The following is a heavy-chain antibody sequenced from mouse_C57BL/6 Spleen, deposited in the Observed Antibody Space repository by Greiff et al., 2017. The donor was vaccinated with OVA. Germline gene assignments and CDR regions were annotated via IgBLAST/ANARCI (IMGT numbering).Heavy chain of an antibody. CDR2: ILPGSGST. CDR1: GYTFTGYW. Sequence: QVQLQQSGAELMKPGASVKLSCKATGYTFTGYWIEWVKQRPGHGLEWIGEILPGSGSTNYNEKFKGKATFTADTSSNTAYMQLSSLTTEDSAIYDCARVYYSNYVGYYAMDYWGQGTSVTVSS. V-gene: IGHV1-9*01. CDR3: ARVYYSNYVGYYAMDY. D-gene: IGHD2-5*01. J-gene: IGHJ4*01.